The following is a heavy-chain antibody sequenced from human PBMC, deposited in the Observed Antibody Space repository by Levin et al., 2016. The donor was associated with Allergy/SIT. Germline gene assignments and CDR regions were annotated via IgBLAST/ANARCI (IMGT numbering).Heavy chain of an antibody. CDR2: IRNKVNSSTT. D-gene: IGHD2/OR15-2a*01. Sequence: WIRQPPGKGLEWVARIRNKVNSSTTEYAASVKGRFTVSRDDSKNSLYLQMDSLKTEDTAVYYCASLVTPWTTGGYWGQGTLVTVSS. J-gene: IGHJ4*02. V-gene: IGHV3-72*01. CDR3: ASLVTPWTTGGY.